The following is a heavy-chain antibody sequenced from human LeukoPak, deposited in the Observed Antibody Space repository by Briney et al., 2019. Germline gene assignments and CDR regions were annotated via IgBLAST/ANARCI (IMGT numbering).Heavy chain of an antibody. CDR1: GGSISSYY. Sequence: SETLSLTGTVSGGSISSYYWSWIRQPPGKGLEWIGDIYTSGSTNYNPSLKSRVTISVDTSKNQFSLKLSSVTAADTAVYYCARRYYDSSGYYRAFDIWGQGTMVTVSS. D-gene: IGHD3-22*01. V-gene: IGHV4-4*09. CDR2: IYTSGST. J-gene: IGHJ3*02. CDR3: ARRYYDSSGYYRAFDI.